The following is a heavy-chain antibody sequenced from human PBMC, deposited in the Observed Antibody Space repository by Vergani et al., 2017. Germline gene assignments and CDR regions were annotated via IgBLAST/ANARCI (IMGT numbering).Heavy chain of an antibody. Sequence: QVQLVQSGAEVKKPGASVKVSCKASGYTFTSYYMHWVRQAPGQGLEWMGIINPSGGSTSYAQKFQGRVTITADESTSTAYMELSSLRSEDTAVYYCARDLDFGVVSPLDYWGQGTLVTVSS. D-gene: IGHD3-3*01. V-gene: IGHV1-46*01. CDR3: ARDLDFGVVSPLDY. J-gene: IGHJ4*02. CDR2: INPSGGST. CDR1: GYTFTSYY.